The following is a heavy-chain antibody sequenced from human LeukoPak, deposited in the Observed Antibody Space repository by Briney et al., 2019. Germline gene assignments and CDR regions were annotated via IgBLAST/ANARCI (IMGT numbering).Heavy chain of an antibody. V-gene: IGHV4-38-2*02. Sequence: PQTLCPTCTLSGYSLSSVYYTGWTRHPPPPGMEWIGSIYHRVSAYYTPSRKSRVTISVDTSKNQFSLKLSSVTAADTAVYYCAGHRNVMVREVTTYYYYYYMDVWGKGTTVTISS. J-gene: IGHJ6*03. CDR1: GYSLSSVYY. CDR2: IYHRVSA. CDR3: AGHRNVMVREVTTYYYYYYMDV. D-gene: IGHD3-10*01.